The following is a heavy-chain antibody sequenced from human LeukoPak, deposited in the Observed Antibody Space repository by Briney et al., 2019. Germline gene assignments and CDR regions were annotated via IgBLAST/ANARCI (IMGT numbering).Heavy chain of an antibody. D-gene: IGHD5-24*01. CDR1: GYTFTSYG. CDR2: ISAYNGNT. Sequence: ASVKVSCKASGYTFTSYGISWVRQAPGQGLEWMGWISAYNGNTNYAQKLQGRVTMTTDTSTSTAYMELSSLRSEDTAVYYCARGLWGDGYNPFDYWGQGTLVTVSS. CDR3: ARGLWGDGYNPFDY. V-gene: IGHV1-18*01. J-gene: IGHJ4*02.